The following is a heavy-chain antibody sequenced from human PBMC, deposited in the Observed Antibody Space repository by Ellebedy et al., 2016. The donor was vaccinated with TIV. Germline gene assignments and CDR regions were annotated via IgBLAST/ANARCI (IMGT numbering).Heavy chain of an antibody. CDR2: INPTSGVT. Sequence: ASVKVSXXASGYTFTGHYMHWVRQAPGQGPEWVGCINPTSGVTAYPPKFQGRVTVTRDTSVSIVSMDLSSLRSDDTALYYCAREMLGDNKSFDYWGQGTLVTVSS. CDR3: AREMLGDNKSFDY. J-gene: IGHJ4*02. D-gene: IGHD1-26*01. CDR1: GYTFTGHY. V-gene: IGHV1-2*02.